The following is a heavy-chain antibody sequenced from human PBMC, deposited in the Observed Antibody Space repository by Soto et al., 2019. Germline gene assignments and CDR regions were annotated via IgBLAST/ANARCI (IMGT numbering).Heavy chain of an antibody. J-gene: IGHJ4*02. CDR3: ARSRNIVASFLGTDWDY. CDR2: IYPGDSDT. D-gene: IGHD5-12*01. V-gene: IGHV5-51*01. CDR1: GYSFTSYW. Sequence: GESLKISCKGSGYSFTSYWIGWVRQMPGKGLEWMGIIYPGDSDTRYSPSFQGQVTISADKSISTAYLQWSSLKASDTAMYYCARSRNIVASFLGTDWDYWGQGTLVTVSS.